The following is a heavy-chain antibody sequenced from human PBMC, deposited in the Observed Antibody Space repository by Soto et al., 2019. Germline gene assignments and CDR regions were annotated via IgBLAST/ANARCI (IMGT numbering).Heavy chain of an antibody. CDR1: GGSISSGGYY. CDR2: IYYSGST. Sequence: TLSLTCTVSGGSISSGGYYWSWIRQHPGKGLEWIGYIYYSGSTYYNPSLKSRVTISVDTSKNQFSLKLSSVTAADTAVYYCARGEREYYVSGSSSWFDPRGQGTLVTVSS. V-gene: IGHV4-31*03. CDR3: ARGEREYYVSGSSSWFDP. D-gene: IGHD3-10*01. J-gene: IGHJ5*02.